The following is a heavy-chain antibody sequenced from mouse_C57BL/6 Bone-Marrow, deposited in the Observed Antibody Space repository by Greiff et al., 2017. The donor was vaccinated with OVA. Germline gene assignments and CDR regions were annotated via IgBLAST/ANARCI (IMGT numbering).Heavy chain of an antibody. CDR2: IHPNSGST. Sequence: VQVVESGAELVKPGASVKLSCKASGYTFTSYWMHWVKQRPGQGLEWIGMIHPNSGSTNYNEKFQSKATLTVDKSSSTAYMQLSSLTSEDSAVSYCASSPLTLYYFDYWGQGTTLTVSS. D-gene: IGHD1-3*01. CDR1: GYTFTSYW. V-gene: IGHV1-64*01. CDR3: ASSPLTLYYFDY. J-gene: IGHJ2*01.